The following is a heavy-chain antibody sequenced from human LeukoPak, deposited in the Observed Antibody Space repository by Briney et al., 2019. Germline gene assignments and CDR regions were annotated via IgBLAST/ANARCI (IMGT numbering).Heavy chain of an antibody. J-gene: IGHJ3*02. CDR1: GGSISSVGYF. D-gene: IGHD3-3*01. CDR3: AGFRNYDFWSGYDAFDI. V-gene: IGHV4-61*08. CDR2: IYYSGST. Sequence: SETLSLTCTVSGGSISSVGYFWTWIRQHPGKGLDWIGYIYYSGSTNYNPSLKSRVTISVDTSKNQFSLKLSSVTAADTAVYYCAGFRNYDFWSGYDAFDIWGQGTMVTVSS.